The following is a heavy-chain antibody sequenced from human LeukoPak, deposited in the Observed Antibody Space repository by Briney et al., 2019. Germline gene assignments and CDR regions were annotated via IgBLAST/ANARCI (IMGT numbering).Heavy chain of an antibody. CDR1: GFTFSSYA. J-gene: IGHJ5*02. Sequence: GGSLRLSCAASGFTFSSYAMSWVRQAPGKGLEWVSAISGSGGSTYYADSVKGRFTISRDNSENTLYLQMNSLRAEDTAVYYCAKDPGGVVLMVYASNWFDPWGQGTLVTVSS. CDR2: ISGSGGST. D-gene: IGHD2-8*01. V-gene: IGHV3-23*01. CDR3: AKDPGGVVLMVYASNWFDP.